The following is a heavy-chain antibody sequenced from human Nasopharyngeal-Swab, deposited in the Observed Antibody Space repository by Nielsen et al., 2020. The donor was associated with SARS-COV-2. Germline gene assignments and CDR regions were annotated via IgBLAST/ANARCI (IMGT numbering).Heavy chain of an antibody. D-gene: IGHD5-24*01. CDR1: GFTFDDYA. Sequence: SLKISCAASGFTFDDYAMHWVRQAPGKGLEWVSGISWNSGSIGYADSVKGRFTISRDNAKNSLYLQMNSLRAEDTAVYYCALTPPLGVGYNLLSLGLEYWGQGTRVAVSS. J-gene: IGHJ4*02. CDR2: ISWNSGSI. CDR3: ALTPPLGVGYNLLSLGLEY. V-gene: IGHV3-9*01.